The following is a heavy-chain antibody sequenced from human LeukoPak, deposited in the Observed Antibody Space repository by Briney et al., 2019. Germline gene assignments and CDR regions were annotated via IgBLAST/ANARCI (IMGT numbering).Heavy chain of an antibody. V-gene: IGHV4-61*02. CDR3: ARNQHLDI. CDR2: IYLGGST. D-gene: IGHD6-13*01. CDR1: GGSITSGDYY. Sequence: PSETLTLTCTVSGGSITSGDYYWSWLRQPAGKGLEWIGRIYLGGSTSYNPSLKSRVTISVDTSKNQFSLKVSSVTAADTAVYYCARNQHLDIWGQGTMVTVSS. J-gene: IGHJ3*02.